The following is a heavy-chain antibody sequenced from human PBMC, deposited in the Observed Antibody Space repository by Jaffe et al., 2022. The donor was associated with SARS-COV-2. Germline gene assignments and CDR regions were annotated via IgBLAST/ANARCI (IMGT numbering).Heavy chain of an antibody. Sequence: EVQVVESGGGLVQPGGSLRLSCSASGFIFSNFWMGWVRQAPGKGLEWVANIKQDGSETYYVGSVKGRFTISRDNAKNSLYLQMNSLRVEDTAVYYCAREGPAADSDYWGQGTLVTVSS. V-gene: IGHV3-7*01. CDR2: IKQDGSET. CDR3: AREGPAADSDY. D-gene: IGHD6-13*01. CDR1: GFIFSNFW. J-gene: IGHJ4*02.